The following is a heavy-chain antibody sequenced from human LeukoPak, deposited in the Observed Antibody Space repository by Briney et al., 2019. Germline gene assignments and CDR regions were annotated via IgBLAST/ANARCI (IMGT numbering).Heavy chain of an antibody. CDR2: IYHSGST. Sequence: SGTLSLTCAVSGGSISSSNWWSWVRQPPGKGLEWIGEIYHSGSTNYNPSLKSRLTISVDKSKNQFSLKLSSVTAADTAVYYCARAVAGTSVDYWGQGTLVTVSS. CDR1: GGSISSSNW. CDR3: ARAVAGTSVDY. J-gene: IGHJ4*02. V-gene: IGHV4-4*02. D-gene: IGHD6-19*01.